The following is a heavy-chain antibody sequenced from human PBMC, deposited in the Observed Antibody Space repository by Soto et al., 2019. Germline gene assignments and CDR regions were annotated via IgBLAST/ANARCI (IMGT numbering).Heavy chain of an antibody. CDR3: ARVGGGLASLGYYGMDV. V-gene: IGHV1-2*04. Sequence: QVQLVQSGAEVKKTGASVKVSCKASGYTFIGYYIHWVRQAPGQGLEWMGWINPNSGGTNYAQRFPGWATMTRDSSIRTAYMELSRLKSDETAVYYCARVGGGLASLGYYGMDVWGQGTTVTVSS. CDR1: GYTFIGYY. D-gene: IGHD3-10*01. CDR2: INPNSGGT. J-gene: IGHJ6*02.